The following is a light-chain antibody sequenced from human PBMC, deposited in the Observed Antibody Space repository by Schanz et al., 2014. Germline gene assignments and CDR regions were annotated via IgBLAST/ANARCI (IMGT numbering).Light chain of an antibody. Sequence: EIVLTQSPGTLSLSPGERATLSCRASQSVSTYLAWYRQKPGQAPRLFIYGASNRATGIPDRFSGTGSGTDFTLTISRLEPEDFALYYCQQYGTSPLFTFGPGTKVDIK. CDR1: QSVSTY. V-gene: IGKV3-20*01. CDR3: QQYGTSPLFT. CDR2: GAS. J-gene: IGKJ3*01.